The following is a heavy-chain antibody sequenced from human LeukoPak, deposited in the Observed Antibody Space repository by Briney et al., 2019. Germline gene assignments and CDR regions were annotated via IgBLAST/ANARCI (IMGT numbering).Heavy chain of an antibody. CDR1: GFTFSSFL. J-gene: IGHJ4*02. D-gene: IGHD5-18*01. V-gene: IGHV3-64D*06. CDR2: ISSNGGST. CDR3: SSRGCTYGYDY. Sequence: PGGSLRLSCSASGFTFSSFLMHWVRQAPGKGLEFVSSISSNGGSTHYADSVKGRFTISRDNSRNTLYLQMSSLKTEDTAVYYCSSRGCTYGYDYWGQGTLVTVSS.